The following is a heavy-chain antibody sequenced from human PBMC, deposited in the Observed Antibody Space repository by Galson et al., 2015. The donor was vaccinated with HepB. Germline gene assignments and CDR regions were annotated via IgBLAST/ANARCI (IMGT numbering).Heavy chain of an antibody. D-gene: IGHD2-15*01. CDR3: ARGRSNGGSRYNWFDA. V-gene: IGHV3-7*01. Sequence: SLRLSCAASGFTFSSYWMSWVRQAPGKGLEWVANIKEDGSAKYYVDSVKGRFTISRDNAKNSLDLQMSSLRAEDTAVYYCARGRSNGGSRYNWFDAWGQGTLVTVSS. CDR2: IKEDGSAK. CDR1: GFTFSSYW. J-gene: IGHJ5*02.